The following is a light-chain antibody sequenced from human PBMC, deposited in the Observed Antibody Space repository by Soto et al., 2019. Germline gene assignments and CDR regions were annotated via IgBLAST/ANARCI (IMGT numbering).Light chain of an antibody. CDR1: GSNIGASYD. CDR2: ANR. CDR3: QSYDRSLSGWI. J-gene: IGLJ1*01. V-gene: IGLV1-40*01. Sequence: QSVLTQPPSVSGAPGQRVTISCTGNGSNIGASYDVHWYQQLPGSAPRLLIYANRNRPAGVSDRFSGSKSDTSASLVISGRQADDEADYYCQSYDRSLSGWIFGTGTKLTVL.